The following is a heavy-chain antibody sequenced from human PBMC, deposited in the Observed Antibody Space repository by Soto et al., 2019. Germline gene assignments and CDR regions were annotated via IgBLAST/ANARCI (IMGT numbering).Heavy chain of an antibody. CDR1: GASIRSYY. CDR2: VYTSDYT. Sequence: SETLSLTCSVSGASIRSYYWHWIRQPPGKGLEWIGYVYTSDYTRYSSSLKSRVTISVDTSNRQFYLRLNSVPSADTAVYYCVSSVGPRGDFSFYKGMDVRERVTTVIVAT. D-gene: IGHD3-10*01. CDR3: VSSVGPRGDFSFYKGMDV. V-gene: IGHV4-4*08. J-gene: IGHJ6*01.